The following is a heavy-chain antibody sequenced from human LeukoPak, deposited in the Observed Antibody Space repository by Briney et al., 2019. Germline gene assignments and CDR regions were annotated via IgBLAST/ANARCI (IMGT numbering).Heavy chain of an antibody. CDR3: ARVVRTIFGVVIDDY. J-gene: IGHJ4*02. D-gene: IGHD3-3*01. Sequence: ASVKVSCKASGYTFTGYYMHWVRQAPGQGLEWMGWINPNSGGTNYAQKFQGRVTMTRDTSISTAYMELSSLRSEDTAVYYCARVVRTIFGVVIDDYWGQGTLVTVSS. V-gene: IGHV1-2*02. CDR1: GYTFTGYY. CDR2: INPNSGGT.